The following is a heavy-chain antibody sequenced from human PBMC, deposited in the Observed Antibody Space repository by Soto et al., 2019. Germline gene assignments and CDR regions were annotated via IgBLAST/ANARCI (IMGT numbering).Heavy chain of an antibody. CDR2: ISASNGNT. Sequence: QVQLVQSGAELKKSGASVTVSCKPSGYTFSTYGISWVRQAPGQGLEWMGWISASNGNTNYAQKFQGRVTITADESTSTAYMELSSLRSEDTAVYYCARPQMAPAAFDIWGQGTMVTVSS. V-gene: IGHV1-18*01. CDR1: GYTFSTYG. CDR3: ARPQMAPAAFDI. J-gene: IGHJ3*02.